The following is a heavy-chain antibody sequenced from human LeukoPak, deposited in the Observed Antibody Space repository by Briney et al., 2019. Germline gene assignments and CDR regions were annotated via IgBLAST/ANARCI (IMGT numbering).Heavy chain of an antibody. J-gene: IGHJ4*02. Sequence: QSGRSLRLSCAASGFTFSSYGMHWVRQAPGKGLVWVSRLNTDGSGPRYADSVKGRFTISRDNARNTLYLQMNSLRAEDTAVYYCARVGGDYEIAYWGQGTLVTVSS. V-gene: IGHV3-74*01. CDR3: ARVGGDYEIAY. CDR1: GFTFSSYG. CDR2: LNTDGSGP. D-gene: IGHD2-21*02.